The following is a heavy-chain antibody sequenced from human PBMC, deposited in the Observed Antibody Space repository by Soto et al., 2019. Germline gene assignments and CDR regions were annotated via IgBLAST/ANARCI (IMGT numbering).Heavy chain of an antibody. J-gene: IGHJ5*02. CDR1: GGSISSSSYY. Sequence: TSETLSLTCTVSGGSISSSSYYWGWIRQPPGKGLEWIGSIYYSGSTYYNPSLKSRVTISVDTSKNQFSLKLSSVTAADTAVYYCARRGLTNWFDPWGQGALVTVSS. V-gene: IGHV4-39*01. CDR2: IYYSGST. CDR3: ARRGLTNWFDP. D-gene: IGHD3-9*01.